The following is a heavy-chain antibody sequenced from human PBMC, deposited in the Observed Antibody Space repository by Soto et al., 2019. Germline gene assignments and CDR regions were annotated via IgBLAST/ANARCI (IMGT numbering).Heavy chain of an antibody. CDR1: GGSISSGDYY. D-gene: IGHD1-26*01. CDR3: ARAVRGSYYDY. V-gene: IGHV4-30-4*01. CDR2: NYYCGST. J-gene: IGHJ4*01. Sequence: QVQLQESGPGLVKPSQTLSLTCTVSGGSISSGDYYWCWIRPPPGKGLEWIGYNYYCGSTYYTPSLNSRITISVDTSKHQFSLKLSAVTAADTALYYCARAVRGSYYDYWGHGTLVTVSS.